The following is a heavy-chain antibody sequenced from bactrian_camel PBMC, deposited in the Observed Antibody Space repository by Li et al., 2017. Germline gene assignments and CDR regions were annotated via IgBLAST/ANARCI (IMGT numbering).Heavy chain of an antibody. D-gene: IGHD4*01. CDR3: AATHSCYYSDDDPMPANFRI. J-gene: IGHJ6*01. Sequence: HVQLVESGGGAVQAGGSLRVSCGISGLMYSWYCLAWFRQVPGKKREGVAAADFDGRPSYADSVKGRFSISKDNKKNTLHLQMNNVKPEDAGVYICAATHSCYYSDDDPMPANFRIWGRGTQVTVS. V-gene: IGHV3S26*01. CDR1: GLMYSWYC. CDR2: ADFDGRP.